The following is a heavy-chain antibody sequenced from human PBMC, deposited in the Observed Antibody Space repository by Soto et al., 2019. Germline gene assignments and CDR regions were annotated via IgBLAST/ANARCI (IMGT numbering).Heavy chain of an antibody. Sequence: SLRLSCEASGFTFDDYAMHWVRQVPGKGLEWVSGINWNSGSIGYGDSVKGRFAISRDNAKNSLHLQMNSLSAEDTAFYYCVKDESINWYSGHFRHWGQGTLVTVSS. J-gene: IGHJ1*01. CDR3: VKDESINWYSGHFRH. D-gene: IGHD6-13*01. CDR2: INWNSGSI. V-gene: IGHV3-9*01. CDR1: GFTFDDYA.